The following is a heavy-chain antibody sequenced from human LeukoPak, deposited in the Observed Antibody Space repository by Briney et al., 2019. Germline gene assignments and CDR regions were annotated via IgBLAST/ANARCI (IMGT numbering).Heavy chain of an antibody. CDR1: GYTFTGYY. CDR2: INPNSGGT. V-gene: IGHV1-2*02. CDR3: ARVGGARGYSGYDSPYYFDY. D-gene: IGHD5-12*01. J-gene: IGHJ4*02. Sequence: ASVKVSCKASGYTFTGYYMHWVRQAPGQGLEWMGWINPNSGGTNYAQKFQGRVTITRNTSISTAYMELSSLRSEDTAVYYCARVGGARGYSGYDSPYYFDYWGQGTLVTVSS.